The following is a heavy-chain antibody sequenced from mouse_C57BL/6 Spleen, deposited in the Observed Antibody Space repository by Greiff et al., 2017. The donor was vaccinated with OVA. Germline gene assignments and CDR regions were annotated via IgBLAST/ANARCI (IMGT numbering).Heavy chain of an antibody. CDR1: GYTFTSYW. D-gene: IGHD4-1*01. J-gene: IGHJ2*01. CDR3: ARSPNWAYFDY. V-gene: IGHV1-53*01. CDR2: INPSNGGT. Sequence: QVQLQQPGTELVKPGASVKLSCKASGYTFTSYWMHWVKQRPGQGLEWIGNINPSNGGTNYNEKFKSKATLTVDKSSSPAYMQLSSLTSADSAVYYCARSPNWAYFDYWGQGTTLTVSS.